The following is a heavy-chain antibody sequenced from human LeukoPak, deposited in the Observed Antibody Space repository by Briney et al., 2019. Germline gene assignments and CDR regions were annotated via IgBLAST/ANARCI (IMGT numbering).Heavy chain of an antibody. CDR1: RFTFSNYA. Sequence: PGGSLRLSCLASRFTFSNYAMHWVRQAPGKGLEYISAITDNAYSTYYADSVKGRFTISRDNSKNTLYLQMNSLRAEDTAVYYCAKGGVIVGPTTDFDYWGQGTLVTVSS. J-gene: IGHJ4*02. CDR2: ITDNAYST. D-gene: IGHD1-26*01. CDR3: AKGGVIVGPTTDFDY. V-gene: IGHV3-64*04.